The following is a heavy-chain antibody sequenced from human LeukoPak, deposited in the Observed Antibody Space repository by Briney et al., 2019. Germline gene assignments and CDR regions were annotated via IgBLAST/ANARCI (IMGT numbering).Heavy chain of an antibody. Sequence: SETLSLTCDVSGFSFSRGYYWVWIRQPAGQGLEWIGSIHPSGTTFYNSSLNSRITMAIDAPKNQLSLSLSLVTAVDTDVYFCATERERRITDWGQGTLVSVSS. J-gene: IGHJ4*02. CDR3: ATERERRITD. CDR1: GFSFSRGYY. CDR2: IHPSGTT. V-gene: IGHV4-38-2*02. D-gene: IGHD1-1*01.